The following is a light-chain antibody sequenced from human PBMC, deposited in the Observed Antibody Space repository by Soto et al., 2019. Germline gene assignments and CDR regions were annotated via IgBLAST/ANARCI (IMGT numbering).Light chain of an antibody. CDR3: QQYNDYQWT. CDR2: KAS. CDR1: QSISSW. J-gene: IGKJ1*01. Sequence: DIQMTQSPSTLSASVGDRVTITCRASQSISSWLAWYQQKPGKAPKLLIYKASSLESGVPSMFSGSGSGTEFTLTSSSLQPDDFATYYCQQYNDYQWTFGQGTKVEL. V-gene: IGKV1-5*03.